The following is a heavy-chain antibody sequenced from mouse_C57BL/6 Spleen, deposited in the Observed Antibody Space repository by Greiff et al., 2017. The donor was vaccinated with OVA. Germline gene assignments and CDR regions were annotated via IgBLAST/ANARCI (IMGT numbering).Heavy chain of an antibody. CDR2: INPSNGGT. J-gene: IGHJ3*01. D-gene: IGHD2-3*01. V-gene: IGHV1-53*01. CDR3: AREGWLLAWFAY. Sequence: QVQLQQPGTELVKPGASVKLSCKASGYTFTSYWMHWVKQRPGQGLEWIGNINPSNGGTNYNEKFKSKATLTVDKSSSTAYMQLGSLTSEDSAVYYCAREGWLLAWFAYWGQGTLVTVSA. CDR1: GYTFTSYW.